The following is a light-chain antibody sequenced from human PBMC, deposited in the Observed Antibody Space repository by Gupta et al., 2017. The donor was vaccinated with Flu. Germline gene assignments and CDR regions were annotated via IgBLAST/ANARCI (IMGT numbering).Light chain of an antibody. V-gene: IGKV1-39*01. CDR1: QSISSY. CDR2: AAS. Sequence: DIQMTQSPSSLSASVGDRVTITCRGSQSISSYLNWYQQKPGKEPKLLIYAASSLQSGVPSRFSSSRAGADFTLTISSLQPEDFAADYCRQSYSTLYSFGQGTKLEIK. CDR3: RQSYSTLYS. J-gene: IGKJ2*03.